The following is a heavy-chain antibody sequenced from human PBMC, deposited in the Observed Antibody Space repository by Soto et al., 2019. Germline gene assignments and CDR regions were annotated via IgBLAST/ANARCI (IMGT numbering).Heavy chain of an antibody. J-gene: IGHJ1*01. V-gene: IGHV4-31*03. CDR1: GGSISRGDFY. D-gene: IGHD2-8*02. Sequence: QVQLQESGPGLVKPSQTLSLTCTVSGGSISRGDFYWSWIRQHPGKGLEWIGYSHYGGSPFHNPSPTSRVTMSVDTSKNQFSLNLSSVTAADTAIYYCAEGELYWPNWGQGTLVTVSS. CDR3: AEGELYWPN. CDR2: SHYGGSP.